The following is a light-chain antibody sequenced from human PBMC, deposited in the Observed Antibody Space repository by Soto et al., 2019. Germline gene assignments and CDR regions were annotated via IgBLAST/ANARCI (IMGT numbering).Light chain of an antibody. CDR2: DAS. J-gene: IGKJ2*01. CDR3: QQYNSYPYT. Sequence: DIQMTQSPSTLSASVGDRVTITCRASQSISSWLAWYQQKPGKAPKLLIYDASSLESGVPSTFIGSGSGTEFTLTISSLQPDDFATYYCQQYNSYPYTFGQGTKLEIK. V-gene: IGKV1-5*01. CDR1: QSISSW.